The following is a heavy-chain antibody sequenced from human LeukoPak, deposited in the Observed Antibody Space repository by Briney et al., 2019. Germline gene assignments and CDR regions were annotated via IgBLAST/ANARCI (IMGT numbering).Heavy chain of an antibody. J-gene: IGHJ4*02. CDR3: AKGPDKYCTAGSCYGAS. CDR1: GFYFRNYA. CDR2: ISNGGVAT. D-gene: IGHD2-15*01. Sequence: GGSLRLSCAASGFYFRNYAMTWVRQAPGQGLEWVSGISNGGVATYYADSVKGRFTVSRDNSKNTLYLQMNSLRADDTAIYYCAKGPDKYCTAGSCYGASGGQGTQVTVSS. V-gene: IGHV3-23*01.